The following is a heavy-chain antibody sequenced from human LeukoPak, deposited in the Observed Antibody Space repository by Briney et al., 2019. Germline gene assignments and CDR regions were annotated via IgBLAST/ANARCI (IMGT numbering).Heavy chain of an antibody. J-gene: IGHJ4*02. CDR1: GYTLTELS. CDR2: FDPEDGET. CDR3: ATVAAAGTFLFDY. D-gene: IGHD6-13*01. Sequence: ASVKVSCKVPGYTLTELSMHWVRQAPGKGLEWMGGFDPEDGETIYAQKFQGRVSMTEDTSTDTAYMELSSLRSEDTAVYYCATVAAAGTFLFDYWGQGTLVTVSS. V-gene: IGHV1-24*01.